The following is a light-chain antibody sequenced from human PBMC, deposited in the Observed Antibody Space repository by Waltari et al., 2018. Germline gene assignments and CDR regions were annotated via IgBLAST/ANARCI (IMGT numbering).Light chain of an antibody. Sequence: QSPSSLSASVGDRVTITCRASQSISSYLNWYQQKPGKAPKLLIYAASSLQSGVPSRFSGSGSGTDFTLTISSLQPEDFATYYCQQSYSTPYTFGQGTKLEIK. CDR3: QQSYSTPYT. CDR2: AAS. J-gene: IGKJ2*01. V-gene: IGKV1-39*01. CDR1: QSISSY.